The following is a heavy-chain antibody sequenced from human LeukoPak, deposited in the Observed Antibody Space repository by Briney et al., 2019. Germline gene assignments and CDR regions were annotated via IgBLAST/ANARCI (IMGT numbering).Heavy chain of an antibody. CDR2: ISSNSRTI. D-gene: IGHD5-12*01. V-gene: IGHV3-48*03. Sequence: GGSLRLSCAPSGFSFSTQEMTWVRQAPGKGLEWVSYISSNSRTIYYADSVKGRFTISRDNTRNSVFLQLNSLRVEDTGFYYCARGSYTGFDLYFDYWGQGTLVTVSS. CDR3: ARGSYTGFDLYFDY. J-gene: IGHJ4*02. CDR1: GFSFSTQE.